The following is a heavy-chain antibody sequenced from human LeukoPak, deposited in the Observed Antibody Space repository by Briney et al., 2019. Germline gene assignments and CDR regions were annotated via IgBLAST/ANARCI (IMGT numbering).Heavy chain of an antibody. CDR1: GFTFDNYW. CDR3: ARRYFGC. J-gene: IGHJ4*02. CDR2: IKQDGSEK. V-gene: IGHV3-7*03. D-gene: IGHD3-9*01. Sequence: GGSLRLSCAASGFTFDNYWMSWVRQAPGKGLEWVANIKQDGSEKHYVDSVKGRFTISRDNAKNSLYLQMNSLGAEDTAVYYCARRYFGCWGQGTLVTVSS.